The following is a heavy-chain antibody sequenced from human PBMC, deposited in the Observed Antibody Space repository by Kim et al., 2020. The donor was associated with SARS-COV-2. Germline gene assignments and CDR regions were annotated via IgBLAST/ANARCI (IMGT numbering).Heavy chain of an antibody. CDR1: GYTFTSYY. CDR3: ARADYGGLYYYGMDV. J-gene: IGHJ6*02. D-gene: IGHD4-17*01. CDR2: INPSGGST. V-gene: IGHV1-46*01. Sequence: ASVKVSCKASGYTFTSYYMHWVRQAPGQGLEWMGIINPSGGSTSYAQKFQGRVTMTRDTSTSTVYMELSSLRSEDTAVYYCARADYGGLYYYGMDVWGQGTTVTVSS.